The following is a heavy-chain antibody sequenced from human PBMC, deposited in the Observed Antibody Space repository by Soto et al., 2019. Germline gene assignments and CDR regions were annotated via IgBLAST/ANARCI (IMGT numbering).Heavy chain of an antibody. CDR3: ARGLSWGRGWAYFDY. D-gene: IGHD6-19*01. Sequence: QVQLVQSGAEVKKPGSSVKVSCKASGGTFGSHAITWVRQAPGQGLEWMGGISPIFGTSNYAQSFQGRLTIAADEVTRTAYMELRSLRSEDTAVYYCARGLSWGRGWAYFDYWGQGTLVTVS. V-gene: IGHV1-69*01. J-gene: IGHJ4*02. CDR1: GGTFGSHA. CDR2: ISPIFGTS.